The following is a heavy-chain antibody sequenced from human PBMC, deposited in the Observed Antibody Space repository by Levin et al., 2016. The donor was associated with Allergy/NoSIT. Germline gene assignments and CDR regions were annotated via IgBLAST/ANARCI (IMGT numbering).Heavy chain of an antibody. CDR2: INPNGGTT. D-gene: IGHD3-10*01. Sequence: ASVKVSCKASGYTFTNYYIHWVRQAPGQGLEWMGMINPNGGTTRYEQKFQGRVTMTRDTSASTVSMALSSLRSEDTAVYYCAREITMAQSSYHHYGMDVWGQGTTVTVSS. CDR1: GYTFTNYY. V-gene: IGHV1-46*03. CDR3: AREITMAQSSYHHYGMDV. J-gene: IGHJ6*02.